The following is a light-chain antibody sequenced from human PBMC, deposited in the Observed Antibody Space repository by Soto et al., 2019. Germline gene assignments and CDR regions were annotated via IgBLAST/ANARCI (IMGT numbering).Light chain of an antibody. CDR2: DVT. J-gene: IGLJ3*02. Sequence: QSALTHPRSVSGSLGQSVTISCTGTSSDVGAYDFVSWYQQNPGKAPRLIIFDVTKRPSGVPDRFSGSKSGNTASLTISGLQSEDEADYHCSSYAGSHTYEVFGGGTKVTVL. CDR3: SSYAGSHTYEV. V-gene: IGLV2-11*01. CDR1: SSDVGAYDF.